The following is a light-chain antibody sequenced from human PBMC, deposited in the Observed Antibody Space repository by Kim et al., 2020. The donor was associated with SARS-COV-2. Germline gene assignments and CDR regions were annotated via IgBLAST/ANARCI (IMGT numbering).Light chain of an antibody. CDR3: QQYTNWPPEYT. CDR2: VAS. V-gene: IGKV3-15*01. Sequence: EIVMTQSPATLSVSPGERATLSCRASRGVSTNLAWYQQKRGQTPRLLIYVASTRASGIPARFSGSGSGTEFTLTISSLQSEDFAVYYCQQYTNWPPEYTFGQGTKLEI. CDR1: RGVSTN. J-gene: IGKJ2*01.